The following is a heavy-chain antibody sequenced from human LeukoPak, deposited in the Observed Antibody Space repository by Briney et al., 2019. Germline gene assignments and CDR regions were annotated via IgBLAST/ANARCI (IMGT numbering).Heavy chain of an antibody. Sequence: GGSLRLSCAASGFTFSSYVMSWVRQAPGEGLEWGSDLSGSGGRTHYADSVKGRFTISRDNSKNTLYLQMNSLRAADTAVYYCAKSMGATLFDYWGQGTLVTVSS. D-gene: IGHD1-26*01. CDR2: LSGSGGRT. V-gene: IGHV3-23*01. CDR3: AKSMGATLFDY. J-gene: IGHJ4*02. CDR1: GFTFSSYV.